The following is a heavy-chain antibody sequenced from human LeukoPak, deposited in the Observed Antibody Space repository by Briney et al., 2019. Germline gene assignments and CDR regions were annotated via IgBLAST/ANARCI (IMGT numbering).Heavy chain of an antibody. CDR2: IYHSGST. D-gene: IGHD5-18*01. J-gene: IGHJ4*02. Sequence: SSGTLSLTCGVSGYSISSGYYWGWIRQPPGKGLEWIGSIYHSGSTYYNPSLKSRVTISVDTSKNEFSLKLGSVTAADTAVFYCARVGYSYGYLAYWGQGTLVTVSS. V-gene: IGHV4-38-2*01. CDR1: GYSISSGYY. CDR3: ARVGYSYGYLAY.